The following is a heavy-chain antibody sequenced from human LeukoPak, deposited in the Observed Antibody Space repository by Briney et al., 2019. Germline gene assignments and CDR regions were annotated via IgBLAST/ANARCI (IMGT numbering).Heavy chain of an antibody. J-gene: IGHJ6*04. CDR3: AELGITMIGGV. V-gene: IGHV3-48*03. Sequence: PGGSLRLSCAASGFTFSSSEMNWVRQAPGKGLEWVSYISDSGKTRYYADSVKGRFTISRDNAKNSLYLQMNSLRGEDTAVYYCAELGITMIGGVWGKGTTVTISS. D-gene: IGHD3-10*02. CDR1: GFTFSSSE. CDR2: ISDSGKTR.